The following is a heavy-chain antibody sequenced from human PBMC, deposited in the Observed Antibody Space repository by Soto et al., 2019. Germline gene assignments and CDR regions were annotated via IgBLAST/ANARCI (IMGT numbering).Heavy chain of an antibody. Sequence: PGGSLRLSCAASGFTVSSNYMSWVRQAPGKGLEWVSVIYSGGSTYYADSLKGRFTISRDNSKNTLYLQMNSLRAEDTAVYYCARDKVVRGVMYGMDVWGQGTTVTVSS. D-gene: IGHD3-10*01. CDR3: ARDKVVRGVMYGMDV. V-gene: IGHV3-53*01. CDR2: IYSGGST. CDR1: GFTVSSNY. J-gene: IGHJ6*02.